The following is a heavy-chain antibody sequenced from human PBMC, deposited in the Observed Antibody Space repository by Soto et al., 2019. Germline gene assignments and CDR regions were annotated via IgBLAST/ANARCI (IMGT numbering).Heavy chain of an antibody. J-gene: IGHJ3*01. D-gene: IGHD1-26*01. CDR3: AREPRVVGTTRSDGFDF. CDR2: INPSDIGT. CDR1: GYIFTSYY. V-gene: IGHV1-46*01. Sequence: ASVKVSCKASGYIFTSYYMHLGRQAPGQGLEWMGIINPSDIGTIYAQDFQGRVTMTGDTSTSVVYMELSSLRSEDTAVYYCAREPRVVGTTRSDGFDFWGQGTMVTVSS.